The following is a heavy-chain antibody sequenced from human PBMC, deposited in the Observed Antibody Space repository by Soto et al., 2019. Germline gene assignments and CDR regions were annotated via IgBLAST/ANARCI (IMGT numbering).Heavy chain of an antibody. CDR2: ISAYNGNT. CDR1: GYTFTSYG. Sequence: ASVKVSCKASGYTFTSYGISWVRQAPGQGLEWMGWISAYNGNTNYAQKLQGRVTMTTDTSTSTAYMELRSLRSDDTAMYYCARQWDDYSSTYYYYGMDVWGQGTTVTVSS. CDR3: ARQWDDYSSTYYYYGMDV. J-gene: IGHJ6*02. V-gene: IGHV1-18*04. D-gene: IGHD4-4*01.